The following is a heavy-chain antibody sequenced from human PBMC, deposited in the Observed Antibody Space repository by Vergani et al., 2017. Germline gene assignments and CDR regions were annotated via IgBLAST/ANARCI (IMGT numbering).Heavy chain of an antibody. CDR2: IRSKANSYAT. J-gene: IGHJ6*03. V-gene: IGHV3-73*01. D-gene: IGHD2-15*01. CDR3: ARCGGSITPIYWYYMDV. Sequence: EVQLVESGGGLVQPGGSLKLSCAASGFTFSGSAMHWVRQASGKGLEWVGRIRSKANSYATAYAASVKGRFTISRDDSKNTAYLQMNSLKTEDTALYYCARCGGSITPIYWYYMDVWGKGTTVTVSS. CDR1: GFTFSGSA.